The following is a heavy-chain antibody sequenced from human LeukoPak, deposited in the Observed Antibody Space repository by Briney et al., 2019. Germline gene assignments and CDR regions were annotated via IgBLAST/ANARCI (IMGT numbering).Heavy chain of an antibody. Sequence: GGSLSLSCAASGFTFSSYAMSWVRQAPGKGLEWVSAISGSGGSTYYADSVKGRFTISRDNSKNTLYLQMNSLRAEDTAVYYCAKTTPVGSYYDFWSGYSVGYDLWGRGTLVTVSS. CDR2: ISGSGGST. CDR1: GFTFSSYA. CDR3: AKTTPVGSYYDFWSGYSVGYDL. D-gene: IGHD3-3*01. V-gene: IGHV3-23*01. J-gene: IGHJ2*01.